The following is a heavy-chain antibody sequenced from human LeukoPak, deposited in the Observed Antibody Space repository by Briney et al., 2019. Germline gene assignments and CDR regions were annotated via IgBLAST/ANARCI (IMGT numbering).Heavy chain of an antibody. CDR2: MNPNSGNT. D-gene: IGHD1-1*01. V-gene: IGHV1-8*02. CDR3: VRDRGGASTVH. Sequence: GSVKVSCKASGYTFTSYNINWARQATGQGLEWMGWMNPNSGNTGFAQKFQGRVTLTRDTSISTAFMELSKPTSDDTAVYYCVRDRGGASTVHWGQGTLVTVSS. J-gene: IGHJ4*02. CDR1: GYTFTSYN.